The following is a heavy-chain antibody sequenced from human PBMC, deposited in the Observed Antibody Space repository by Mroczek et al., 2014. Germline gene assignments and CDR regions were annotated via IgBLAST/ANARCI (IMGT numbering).Heavy chain of an antibody. CDR1: GGSISSGGYY. CDR3: ASSTGYCSSTSCYTYYYGMDV. Sequence: QVQLVESGPGLVKPSQTLSLTCTVSGGSISSGGYYWSWIRQHPGKGLEWIGYIYYSGSTYYNPSLKSRVTISVDTSKNQFSLKLSSVTAADTAVYYCASSTGYCSSTSCYTYYYGMDVWGQGTTVTVSS. CDR2: IYYSGST. V-gene: IGHV4-31*03. D-gene: IGHD2-2*02. J-gene: IGHJ6*02.